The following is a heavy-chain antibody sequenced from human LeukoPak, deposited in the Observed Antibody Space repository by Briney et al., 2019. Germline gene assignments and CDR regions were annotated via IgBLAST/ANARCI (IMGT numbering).Heavy chain of an antibody. J-gene: IGHJ3*02. CDR2: IRYDGSNK. CDR1: GFTFSSYG. CDR3: AKGYCSSTSCYRPDAFDI. V-gene: IGHV3-30*02. Sequence: GGSLRLSCAASGFTFSSYGMHWVRQAPGKGLEWVAFIRYDGSNKYYADSVKGRFTISRDNSKNTLYLQMNSLRAEDTAVYYCAKGYCSSTSCYRPDAFDIWGQGTMVTVSS. D-gene: IGHD2-2*02.